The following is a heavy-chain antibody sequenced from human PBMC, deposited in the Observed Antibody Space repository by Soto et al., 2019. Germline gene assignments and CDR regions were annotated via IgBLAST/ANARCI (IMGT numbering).Heavy chain of an antibody. CDR2: IYPGASDS. Sequence: GESLKISCQASGYTFIYFWVAWVRQVPGKGLEWMGVIYPGASDSRYSPSFEGHVTISADKSTNTAYLQWSSLEAADTAIYYCARQGTSRGSGYAAFDLWGPGTLVTVSS. J-gene: IGHJ4*02. CDR1: GYTFIYFW. D-gene: IGHD3-10*01. V-gene: IGHV5-51*01. CDR3: ARQGTSRGSGYAAFDL.